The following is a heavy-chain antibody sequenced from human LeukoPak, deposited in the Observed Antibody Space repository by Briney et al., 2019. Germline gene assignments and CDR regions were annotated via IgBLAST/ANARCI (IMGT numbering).Heavy chain of an antibody. D-gene: IGHD3-9*01. CDR2: ISYDGSNK. CDR3: ARGPDYDILADYFDY. V-gene: IGHV3-30*04. J-gene: IGHJ4*02. Sequence: PGGSLRLSCAASGFTFSNYALHWVRQAPGKGLEWVAVISYDGSNKFYADSVRGRFTISRDNSENTLFLQMNSLRPEDTAVYYCARGPDYDILADYFDYWGQGTLVTVSS. CDR1: GFTFSNYA.